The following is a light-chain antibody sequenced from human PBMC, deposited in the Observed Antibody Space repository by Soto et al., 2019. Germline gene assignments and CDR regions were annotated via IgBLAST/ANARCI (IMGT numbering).Light chain of an antibody. Sequence: IQLTQSPSSLSASVGDRVSITCRASQDIKTYLAWYQQKQGKAPKLLISGTFTLQSGVPSRFNGSGSGTDFTLTISRLQPEDFAVYYCQQYGGSPLTFGPGTKVEIK. CDR2: GTF. CDR3: QQYGGSPLT. V-gene: IGKV1-9*01. CDR1: QDIKTY. J-gene: IGKJ3*01.